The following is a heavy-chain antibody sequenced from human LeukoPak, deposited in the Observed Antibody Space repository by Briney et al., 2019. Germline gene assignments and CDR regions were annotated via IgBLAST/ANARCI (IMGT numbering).Heavy chain of an antibody. V-gene: IGHV3-23*01. Sequence: SLRPSCAPSAFTFSSYAMSCVRQAPGNGLEWVSATSSSGGNTYHTDSVKGRLTTSRDNSKNTLYLQMNSLRAEDTAVYCCAKPFGRRQWLVERYYYYGMDVWGQGTTVTVPS. CDR1: AFTFSSYA. CDR2: TSSSGGNT. CDR3: AKPFGRRQWLVERYYYYGMDV. J-gene: IGHJ6*02. D-gene: IGHD6-19*01.